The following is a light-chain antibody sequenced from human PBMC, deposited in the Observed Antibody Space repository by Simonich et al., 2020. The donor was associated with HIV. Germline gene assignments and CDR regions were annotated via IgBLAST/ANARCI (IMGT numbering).Light chain of an antibody. J-gene: IGKJ1*01. CDR3: HQSSNLWT. CDR1: QSIGSS. V-gene: IGKV6-21*02. CDR2: YAS. Sequence: EIVLSQSPDFHSLTPKVKVTITCRASQSIGSSLHWSQQKPDQSPKLLIKYASQSMSGVPSRFSGSGSGTDFTLTINSLEPEDAATYYCHQSSNLWTFGRGTKVEIK.